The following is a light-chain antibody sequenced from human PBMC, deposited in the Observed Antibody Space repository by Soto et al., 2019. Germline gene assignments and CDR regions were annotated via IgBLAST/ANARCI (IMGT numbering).Light chain of an antibody. CDR3: QQYKDYVWT. CDR2: DVS. V-gene: IGKV1-5*01. J-gene: IGKJ1*01. CDR1: QTVERW. Sequence: DIQMTQSHSTLPASVGDRVTISCRASQTVERWLAWYQQKPGKAPKLLISDVSSLERGVPSRFSGSGSATEFTLTISGLQSDDFATYYCQQYKDYVWTFGQGTKV.